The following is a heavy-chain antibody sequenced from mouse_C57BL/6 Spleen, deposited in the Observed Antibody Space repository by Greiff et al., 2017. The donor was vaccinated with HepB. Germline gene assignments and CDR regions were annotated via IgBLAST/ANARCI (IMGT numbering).Heavy chain of an antibody. Sequence: VKVVESGAELVKPGASVKMSCKASGYTFTTYPIEWMKQNHGKSLEWIGNFHPYNDDTKYNEKFKGKATLTVEKSSSTVYLELSRLTSDDSAVYYCARRSNYEWGYAMDYWGQGTSVTVSS. D-gene: IGHD2-5*01. CDR3: ARRSNYEWGYAMDY. V-gene: IGHV1-47*01. J-gene: IGHJ4*01. CDR1: GYTFTTYP. CDR2: FHPYNDDT.